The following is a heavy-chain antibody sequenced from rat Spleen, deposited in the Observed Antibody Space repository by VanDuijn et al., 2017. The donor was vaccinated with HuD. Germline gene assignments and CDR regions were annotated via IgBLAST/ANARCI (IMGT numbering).Heavy chain of an antibody. CDR2: ISTSGGST. Sequence: EVQLVESGGGLVQPGRSMKLSCAASGFTFSSFPMAWVRQAPTKGLEWVATISTSGGSTYYRDSVKGRFTISRDNAKSTLYLQMNSLRSEDTATYYCTRDADNYGGYSGHWYFDFWGPGTMVTVSS. D-gene: IGHD1-11*01. CDR3: TRDADNYGGYSGHWYFDF. J-gene: IGHJ1*01. CDR1: GFTFSSFP. V-gene: IGHV5-46*01.